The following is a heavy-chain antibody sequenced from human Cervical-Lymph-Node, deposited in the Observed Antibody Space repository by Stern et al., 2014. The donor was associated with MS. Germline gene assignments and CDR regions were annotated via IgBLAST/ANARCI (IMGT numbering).Heavy chain of an antibody. V-gene: IGHV3-21*01. J-gene: IGHJ6*02. D-gene: IGHD7-27*01. CDR3: ARDDWGINDFGMDA. Sequence: EVQLVESGGGLVKPGESLRLSCEASGFNFSTYTMNWVRQAPGKGLEWVSTISRGGSSIYYAESLKGRFTISRDNTKNSLYLHMKSLRPEDTAVYYCARDDWGINDFGMDAWAKGPRSPSP. CDR2: ISRGGSSI. CDR1: GFNFSTYT.